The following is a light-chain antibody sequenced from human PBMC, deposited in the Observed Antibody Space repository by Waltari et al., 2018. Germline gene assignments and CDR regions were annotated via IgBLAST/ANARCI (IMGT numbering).Light chain of an antibody. J-gene: IGKJ4*01. CDR2: DTS. Sequence: DIVLTQSPATLSLSPGERATLSCRVSQSVNNYLAWYQQKPGQAPRLLIYDTSNRATGIPARFSGSGSGTDFTLTISSLEPEDFAVYYCQQRTNWPLTFGGGTKVEIK. CDR3: QQRTNWPLT. CDR1: QSVNNY. V-gene: IGKV3-11*01.